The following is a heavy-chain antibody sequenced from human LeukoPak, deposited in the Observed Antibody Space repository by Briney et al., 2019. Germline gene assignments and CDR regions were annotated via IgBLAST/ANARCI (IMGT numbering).Heavy chain of an antibody. CDR3: VVY. J-gene: IGHJ4*02. D-gene: IGHD1-26*01. CDR2: INQDGSEK. V-gene: IGHV3-7*01. CDR1: GYTFSTSW. Sequence: GGSLRLSCAASGYTFSTSWMNWVRQAPGKGLEWVANINQDGSEKYYADSVKGRFSISRDNAKNSLYLQMNSLRAEDTAVYCGVVYWGQGILITVSS.